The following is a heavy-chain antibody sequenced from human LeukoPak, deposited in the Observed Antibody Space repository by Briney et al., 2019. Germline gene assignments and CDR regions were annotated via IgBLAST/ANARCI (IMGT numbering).Heavy chain of an antibody. V-gene: IGHV4-59*08. D-gene: IGHD6-13*01. CDR3: ARHSSSWYRTEYFQH. Sequence: SETLSLTCTVSGGSISSYYWSWIRQPPGKGLEWIGYIYYSGSTNYNPSLKSRVTISVDTSKNQLSLKLSSVTAADTAVYYCARHSSSWYRTEYFQHWGQGTLVTVSS. J-gene: IGHJ1*01. CDR2: IYYSGST. CDR1: GGSISSYY.